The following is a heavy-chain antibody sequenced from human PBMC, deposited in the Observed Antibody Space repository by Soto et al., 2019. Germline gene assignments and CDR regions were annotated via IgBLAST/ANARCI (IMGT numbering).Heavy chain of an antibody. D-gene: IGHD6-6*01. CDR2: SSALNGYT. Sequence: QVQVVQSGNEVKKPGASVKVSCKASGFTFTTHGFTWVRQAPGQGLEWMGWSSALNGYTNYAQNFQGRLTITTDSSTSTAYMELRSLRSDDTAVYYCASATSIAIGFRNWGQGTLVTVSS. CDR3: ASATSIAIGFRN. CDR1: GFTFTTHG. J-gene: IGHJ4*02. V-gene: IGHV1-18*01.